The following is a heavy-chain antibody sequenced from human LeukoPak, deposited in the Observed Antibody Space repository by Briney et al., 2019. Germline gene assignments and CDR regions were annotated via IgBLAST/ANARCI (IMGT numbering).Heavy chain of an antibody. Sequence: GASVKVSCKASGGTFSSDAISWVRQVPGQGLEWMGDIIPVFGTAIYAQKFQGTVTITADESTSTAYMDLSSLRSGDTAVYYCAREKYDILTGYYLDYWGQGTLVTVSS. V-gene: IGHV1-69*13. CDR3: AREKYDILTGYYLDY. CDR1: GGTFSSDA. CDR2: IIPVFGTA. J-gene: IGHJ4*02. D-gene: IGHD3-9*01.